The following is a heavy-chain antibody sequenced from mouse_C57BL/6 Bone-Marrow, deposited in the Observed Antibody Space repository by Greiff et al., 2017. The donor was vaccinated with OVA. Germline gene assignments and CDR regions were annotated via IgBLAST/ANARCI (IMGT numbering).Heavy chain of an antibody. CDR1: GFTFSDYY. V-gene: IGHV5-12*01. D-gene: IGHD1-1*01. J-gene: IGHJ2*01. CDR3: ARHPHYYGSSLDY. Sequence: EVQLVESGGGLVQPGRSLKLSCAASGFTFSDYYMYWVRQTPEKRLEWVAYISNGGGSTYYPDTVKGRFTISRDNAKNTLYLQMSRLKSEDTAMYYCARHPHYYGSSLDYWGQGTTLTVSS. CDR2: ISNGGGST.